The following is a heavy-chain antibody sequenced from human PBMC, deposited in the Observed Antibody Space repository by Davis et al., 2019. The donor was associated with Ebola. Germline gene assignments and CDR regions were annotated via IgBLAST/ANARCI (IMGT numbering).Heavy chain of an antibody. Sequence: SETLSLTCAVYGGSFSDYFWSWIRQSPGKGLEWIGKVSHGGVSDYNPSLKSRVTISVDTSKNQFSLKLSSVTAADTAVYYCARVNYDFWSGYYTGNWFDPWGQGTLVTVSS. J-gene: IGHJ5*02. D-gene: IGHD3-3*01. CDR2: VSHGGVS. CDR1: GGSFSDYF. V-gene: IGHV4-34*01. CDR3: ARVNYDFWSGYYTGNWFDP.